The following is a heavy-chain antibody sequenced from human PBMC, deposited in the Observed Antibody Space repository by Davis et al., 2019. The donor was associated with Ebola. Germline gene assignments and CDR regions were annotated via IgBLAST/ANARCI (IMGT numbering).Heavy chain of an antibody. J-gene: IGHJ5*02. V-gene: IGHV1-2*02. CDR1: GYTFTGYY. Sequence: ASVKVSCKASGYTFTGYYMHWVRQAPGQGLEWMGWINPNSGGTNYAQKFQGRVTMTRDTSISTAYMELSRLRSDDTAVYYCARDSSYSSSWYEYNWFDPWGQGTLVTVSS. D-gene: IGHD6-13*01. CDR3: ARDSSYSSSWYEYNWFDP. CDR2: INPNSGGT.